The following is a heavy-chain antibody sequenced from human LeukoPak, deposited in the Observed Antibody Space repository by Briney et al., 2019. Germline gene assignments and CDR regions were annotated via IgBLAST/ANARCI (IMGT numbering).Heavy chain of an antibody. D-gene: IGHD3-9*01. V-gene: IGHV1-18*01. Sequence: ASVKVSCKASGYTFTSYGIAWLRQAPGQGLEWMGWVRPYNGDTKYQQSLQGRLTLTTDTSTSTAYMELRSLKSDDRGMYYCARGITYYDILTGFDYWGQGTLVTVSS. CDR1: GYTFTSYG. CDR2: VRPYNGDT. CDR3: ARGITYYDILTGFDY. J-gene: IGHJ4*02.